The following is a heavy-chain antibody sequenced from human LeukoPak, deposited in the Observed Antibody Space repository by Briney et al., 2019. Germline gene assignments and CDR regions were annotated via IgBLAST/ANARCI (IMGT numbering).Heavy chain of an antibody. J-gene: IGHJ3*02. CDR1: GYTFTGYY. D-gene: IGHD2-2*01. Sequence: GASVKVSCKASGYTFTGYYMHWVRQAPGQGLEWMGWINPNSGSTNYAQKFQGRVTMTRDTSISTAYMELSRLRSDDTAVYYCARGDYVVVPAANAFDIWGQGTMVTVSS. V-gene: IGHV1-2*02. CDR3: ARGDYVVVPAANAFDI. CDR2: INPNSGST.